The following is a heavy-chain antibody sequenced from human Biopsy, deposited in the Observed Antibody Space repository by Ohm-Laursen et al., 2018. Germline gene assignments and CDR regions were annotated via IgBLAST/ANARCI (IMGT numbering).Heavy chain of an antibody. CDR2: IFNSANT. J-gene: IGHJ5*02. D-gene: IGHD3-22*01. V-gene: IGHV4-31*01. Sequence: SQTLSLTWTVSGGSISSGGSYWSWIRQRPGQGLEWIGYIFNSANTYYDPSLKNLITISGDTSKNQFSLKLNSVTAADTAVYYCARGDYFDSNGYFWFDPWGQGTLVTVSS. CDR1: GGSISSGGSY. CDR3: ARGDYFDSNGYFWFDP.